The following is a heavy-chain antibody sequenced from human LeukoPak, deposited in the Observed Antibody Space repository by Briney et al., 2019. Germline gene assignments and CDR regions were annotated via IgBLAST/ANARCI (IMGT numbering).Heavy chain of an antibody. CDR2: IYYSGST. CDR1: GGSISSSSYY. D-gene: IGHD6-13*01. Sequence: KASETLSLTCTVSGGSISSSSYYWGWIRQPPGKGLEWIGSIYYSGSTYYNPSLKSRVTISVDTSKNQFSLKLSSVTAADTAVYYCARDRIAAAGTGYWGQGTLVTVSS. J-gene: IGHJ4*02. V-gene: IGHV4-39*07. CDR3: ARDRIAAAGTGY.